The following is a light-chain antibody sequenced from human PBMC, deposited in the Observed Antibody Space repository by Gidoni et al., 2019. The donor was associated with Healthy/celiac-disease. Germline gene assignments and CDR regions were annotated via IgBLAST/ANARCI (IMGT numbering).Light chain of an antibody. CDR1: SSTIGAGYD. CDR3: QSYDSSLSVYV. V-gene: IGLV1-40*01. CDR2: GNS. J-gene: IGLJ1*01. Sequence: QSVLTQPPSETGAPGQRVTISCTGSSSTIGAGYDVHWYQQLPVTAPKLPIYGNSNRPSGVPDRFSGSKSGTSASLAITGLQAEDEADYYCQSYDSSLSVYVFGTGTKVTVL.